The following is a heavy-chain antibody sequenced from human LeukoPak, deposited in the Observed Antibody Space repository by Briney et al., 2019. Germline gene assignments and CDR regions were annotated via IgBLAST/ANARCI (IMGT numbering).Heavy chain of an antibody. Sequence: TGGSLRLSCAVSGFTVSSNYMNWVRQAPGKGLEWVSGISPNGVITYYADSVKGRFTISRDNSKGTVYLQMNSLRPEDTAVYYCAKDDAWLQYGNWGRGTLVTVSS. J-gene: IGHJ4*02. CDR3: AKDDAWLQYGN. D-gene: IGHD5-24*01. CDR2: ISPNGVIT. V-gene: IGHV3-23*01. CDR1: GFTVSSNY.